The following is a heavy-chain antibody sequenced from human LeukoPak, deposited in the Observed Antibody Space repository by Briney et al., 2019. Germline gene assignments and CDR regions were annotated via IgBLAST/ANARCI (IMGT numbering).Heavy chain of an antibody. J-gene: IGHJ5*02. V-gene: IGHV6-1*01. D-gene: IGHD7-27*01. CDR2: TYYRSKWYN. CDR3: ARNPISITGDNWFDP. Sequence: SQTLSLTCAISGDSVSSNSAAWNWIRQSPSRGLEWLGRTYYRSKWYNDYAVSVKNRITINPDTSKNQFSLQLNSVTPEDTAVYYCARNPISITGDNWFDPWGQGTLVTVFS. CDR1: GDSVSSNSAA.